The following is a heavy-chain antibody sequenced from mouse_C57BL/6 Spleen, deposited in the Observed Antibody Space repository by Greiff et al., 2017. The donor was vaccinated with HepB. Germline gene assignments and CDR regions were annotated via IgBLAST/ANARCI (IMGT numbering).Heavy chain of an antibody. CDR2: IYPGDGDT. CDR1: GYAFSSYW. V-gene: IGHV1-80*01. CDR3: ARLITTVVATLGRYYFDY. J-gene: IGHJ2*01. Sequence: VMLVESGAELVKPGASVKISCKASGYAFSSYWMNWVKQRPGKGLVWIGQIYPGDGDTNYNGKFKGKATLTADKSSSTAYMQLSSLTSEDSAVYFCARLITTVVATLGRYYFDYWGQGTTLTVSS. D-gene: IGHD1-1*01.